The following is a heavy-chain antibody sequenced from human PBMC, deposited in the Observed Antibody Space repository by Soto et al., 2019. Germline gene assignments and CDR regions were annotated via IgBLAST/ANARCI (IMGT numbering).Heavy chain of an antibody. CDR3: AKDPEYYYDSSGHFGAFDI. J-gene: IGHJ3*02. CDR2: ISYDGSNK. CDR1: GFTFSSYG. V-gene: IGHV3-30*18. D-gene: IGHD3-22*01. Sequence: QVQLVESGGGVVQPGRSLRLSCAASGFTFSSYGMHWVRQAPGKGLEWVAVISYDGSNKYYADSVKGRFTISRDNSKNTLYLQMNSLRAEDTAVYYCAKDPEYYYDSSGHFGAFDIWGQGTMVTVSS.